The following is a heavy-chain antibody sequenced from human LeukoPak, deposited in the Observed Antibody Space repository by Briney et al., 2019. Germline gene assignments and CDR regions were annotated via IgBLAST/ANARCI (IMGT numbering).Heavy chain of an antibody. CDR1: GGSISSSNW. Sequence: PSETLSLTCAVSGGSISSSNWWSWVRQPPGKGLEWIGEIYHSGSTNYNPSLKSRVTISVDKSKNQFSLKLSSVTAADTAVYYCARASRVPAAISRYYYYYYMDVWGKGTTVTVSS. J-gene: IGHJ6*03. V-gene: IGHV4-4*02. CDR2: IYHSGST. CDR3: ARASRVPAAISRYYYYYYMDV. D-gene: IGHD2-2*01.